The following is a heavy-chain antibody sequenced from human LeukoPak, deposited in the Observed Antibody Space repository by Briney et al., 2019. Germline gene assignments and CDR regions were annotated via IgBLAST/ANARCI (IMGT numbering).Heavy chain of an antibody. V-gene: IGHV4-59*11. CDR1: GGSITSHY. CDR2: IYYSGST. D-gene: IGHD4-17*01. CDR3: ARDRTSLYGDYESGFDP. Sequence: SETLSLTCSVSGGSITSHYWTWIRQPPGKAPEWIGYIYYSGSTHYNPSLRSRVTISVHTSKTQFSLRLSSVTPADTAVYYCARDRTSLYGDYESGFDPWGQGTLVTVSS. J-gene: IGHJ5*02.